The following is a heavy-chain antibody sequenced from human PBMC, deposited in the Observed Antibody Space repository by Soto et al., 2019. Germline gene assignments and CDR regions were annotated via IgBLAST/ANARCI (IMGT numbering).Heavy chain of an antibody. CDR1: GFTFSDFA. D-gene: IGHD2-2*03. J-gene: IGHJ4*02. V-gene: IGHV3-23*01. CDR3: AKMEGMDPWAYSFDY. CDR2: IYGGGNGP. Sequence: EVQVLESGGGVVQPGGSLRLSCAATGFTFSDFAMSWVRQAPGKGLEWVSRIYGGGNGPHYADSVKGRVTISRDNSKNTLSLQMNSLRAEDTAVYYCAKMEGMDPWAYSFDYWGQGTLVTVSS.